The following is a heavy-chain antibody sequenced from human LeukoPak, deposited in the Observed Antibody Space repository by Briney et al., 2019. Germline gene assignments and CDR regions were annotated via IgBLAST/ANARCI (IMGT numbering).Heavy chain of an antibody. V-gene: IGHV3-53*01. CDR1: GFTVSSIH. Sequence: GGSLRLSCAASGFTVSSIHMVWVRQAPGKGLEWVSITYTGGNSYYADSVKGRFIISRDISKNTLYLQMNSLRAEDSALYYCARGGRGSAAVVAPRSFDIWGQGTMVTVSS. J-gene: IGHJ3*02. D-gene: IGHD3-22*01. CDR2: TYTGGNS. CDR3: ARGGRGSAAVVAPRSFDI.